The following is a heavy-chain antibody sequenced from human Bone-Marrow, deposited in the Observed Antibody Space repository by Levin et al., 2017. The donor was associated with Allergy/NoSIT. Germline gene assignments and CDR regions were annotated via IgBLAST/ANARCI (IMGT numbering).Heavy chain of an antibody. D-gene: IGHD3-10*01. CDR2: IYHSGST. V-gene: IGHV4-31*03. J-gene: IGHJ4*02. Sequence: SSETLSLTCTVSGDSISSGGYYWSWIRQHPGKGLEWIGYIYHSGSTYYNPSLKGRVTISVDTSKNEFSLKLSSVTAADTAVFYCARGEYSYGSGSYYLDYWGQGTLVTVSS. CDR1: GDSISSGGYY. CDR3: ARGEYSYGSGSYYLDY.